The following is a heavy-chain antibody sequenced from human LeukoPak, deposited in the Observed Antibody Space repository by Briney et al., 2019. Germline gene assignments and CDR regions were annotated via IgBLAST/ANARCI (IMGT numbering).Heavy chain of an antibody. CDR3: ARDRPNWGIDC. CDR1: GFPLNSHN. D-gene: IGHD7-27*01. Sequence: GGSLRLSCAASGFPLNSHNMNWVRQAPGKGLEWVSYISSSGSGSITYYADSVKGRFTMSRDNAKNSLYLHMNSLRDEDTAVYYCARDRPNWGIDCWGQGTLGTVSS. V-gene: IGHV3-48*02. CDR2: ISSSGSGSIT. J-gene: IGHJ4*02.